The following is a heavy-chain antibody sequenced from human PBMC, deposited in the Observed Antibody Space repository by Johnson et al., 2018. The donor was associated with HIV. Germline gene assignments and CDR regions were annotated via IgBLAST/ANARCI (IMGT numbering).Heavy chain of an antibody. Sequence: QMQLVESGGGLVKPGGSLRLSCAASGFTFSDCYMSWLRQAPGKGLEWVSYISSSGLTIYYADSVKGRFTISRYSSKNTVYLQMNNLRAEDTAVYNCARGVRGVIIDWGQGTMVAVSS. CDR1: GFTFSDCY. CDR2: ISSSGLTI. D-gene: IGHD3-10*01. J-gene: IGHJ3*01. V-gene: IGHV3-11*04. CDR3: ARGVRGVIID.